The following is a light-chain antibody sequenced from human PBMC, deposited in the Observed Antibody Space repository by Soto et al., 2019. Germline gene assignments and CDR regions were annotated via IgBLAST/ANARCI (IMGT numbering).Light chain of an antibody. J-gene: IGLJ3*02. CDR3: QSYDSSLSGWV. CDR2: GNS. CDR1: SSNIGAGYD. Sequence: QSVLTQPPSVSGAPGQRVTIYCTGSSSNIGAGYDVHWYQQLPGTAPKLLIYGNSNRTSGVPDRFSGSKSGTSASLAITGLQAEDEADYYCQSYDSSLSGWVFGGGTKLTVL. V-gene: IGLV1-40*01.